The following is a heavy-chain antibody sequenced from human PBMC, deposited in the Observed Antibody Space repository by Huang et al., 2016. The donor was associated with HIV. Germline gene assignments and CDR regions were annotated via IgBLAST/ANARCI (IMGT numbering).Heavy chain of an antibody. CDR2: IRYDGINY. CDR1: GFTFGSFG. J-gene: IGHJ4*02. V-gene: IGHV3-30*02. CDR3: AKDLTYTFGRHFDY. Sequence: QVQLVESGGGVVQPGGSLRLSCTASGFTFGSFGMHWVRPAPGKGLEWVSFIRYDGINYYYADSVRGRFTISRDNSKDTLYLQMNRLRPDDAAVYYCAKDLTYTFGRHFDYWGRGTLVTVSS. D-gene: IGHD3-3*01.